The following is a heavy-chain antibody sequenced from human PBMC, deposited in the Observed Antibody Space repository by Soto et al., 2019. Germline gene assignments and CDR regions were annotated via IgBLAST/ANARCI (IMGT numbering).Heavy chain of an antibody. V-gene: IGHV1-69*12. CDR3: ARVIPYSGVVGGDYYYYYGMDV. Sequence: QVQLVQSGAAVKKPGSSVKVSCKASGGTFSSYAINWVRQAPGQGLEWMGGIIPIFGTANYAQKFQGRVTITADESTSTANMELRSMRYEDTAVYYCARVIPYSGVVGGDYYYYYGMDVWGQGTTVTVSS. D-gene: IGHD3-3*01. J-gene: IGHJ6*02. CDR1: GGTFSSYA. CDR2: IIPIFGTA.